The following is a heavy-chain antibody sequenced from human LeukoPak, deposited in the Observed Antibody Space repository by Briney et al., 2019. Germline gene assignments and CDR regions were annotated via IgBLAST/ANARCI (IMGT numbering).Heavy chain of an antibody. CDR3: ARALENPLLWFGEPSSWFDP. V-gene: IGHV6-1*01. CDR2: TYYRSKWYN. Sequence: SQTLSLTCAISGDGVSSNSAAWTWIRQSPSRGLEWLGRTYYRSKWYNDYAVSVKSRITINPDTSKNQFSLQLNSVTPEDTAVYYCARALENPLLWFGEPSSWFDPWGQGTLVTVSS. J-gene: IGHJ5*02. D-gene: IGHD3-10*01. CDR1: GDGVSSNSAA.